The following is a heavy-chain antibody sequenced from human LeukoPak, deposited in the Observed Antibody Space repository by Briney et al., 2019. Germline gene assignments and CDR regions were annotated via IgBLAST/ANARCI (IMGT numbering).Heavy chain of an antibody. D-gene: IGHD1-1*01. J-gene: IGHJ6*03. CDR1: GFTFSNYW. V-gene: IGHV3-7*03. CDR3: AKDFLDNRERPYYMDV. CDR2: IKQDGSEK. Sequence: GGSLRLSCAASGFTFSNYWMSWVRQTPGKGLEWVANIKQDGSEKYSVDSVKGRFTISRDNSKNTLYLQMNSLRAEDTAVYYCAKDFLDNRERPYYMDVWGKGITVTVSS.